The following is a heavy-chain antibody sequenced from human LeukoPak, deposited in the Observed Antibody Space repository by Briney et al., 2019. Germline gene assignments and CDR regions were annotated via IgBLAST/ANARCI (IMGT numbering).Heavy chain of an antibody. J-gene: IGHJ5*02. Sequence: SETLSLTCTVSGGSISSYYWSWIRQPAGKGLEWIGRIYTSGSTNYNSSLKSRVTMSVDTSKNQFSLKLSSVTAADTAVYYCASTPSSSWYSGWFDPWGQGTLVTVSS. CDR2: IYTSGST. CDR3: ASTPSSSWYSGWFDP. D-gene: IGHD6-13*01. V-gene: IGHV4-4*07. CDR1: GGSISSYY.